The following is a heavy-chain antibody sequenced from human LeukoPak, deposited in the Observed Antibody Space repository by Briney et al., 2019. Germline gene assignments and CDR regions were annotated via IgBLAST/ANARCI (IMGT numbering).Heavy chain of an antibody. V-gene: IGHV3-9*01. CDR1: GFTFDDYA. D-gene: IGHD2-21*02. CDR3: AKDYCGGDCYSGWYFDL. Sequence: GGSLRLSCAASGFTFDDYAMHWVRQAPGKGLEWVSGISYNSDTIAYADSVKGRFTISRDKAKTSLYLQMNSLRAEDTALYYCAKDYCGGDCYSGWYFDLWGRGTLVTVSS. CDR2: ISYNSDTI. J-gene: IGHJ2*01.